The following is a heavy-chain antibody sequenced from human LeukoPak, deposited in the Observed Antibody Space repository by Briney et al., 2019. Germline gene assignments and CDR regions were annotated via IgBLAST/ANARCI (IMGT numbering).Heavy chain of an antibody. CDR2: ITWNSDRI. Sequence: PGGSLRLSCAASGFTLHDHAMHWIRQPPGPGKGLEWVSGITWNSDRIDYADSVKGRFTISRDNAKNSLYLQMNSLRPEDTALYYCIKDIKAGGLDYWGQGTLVTVSS. CDR1: GFTLHDHA. J-gene: IGHJ4*02. CDR3: IKDIKAGGLDY. V-gene: IGHV3-9*01. D-gene: IGHD3-10*01.